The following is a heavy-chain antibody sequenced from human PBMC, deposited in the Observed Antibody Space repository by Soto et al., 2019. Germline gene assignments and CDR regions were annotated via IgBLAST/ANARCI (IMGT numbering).Heavy chain of an antibody. V-gene: IGHV1-3*01. CDR1: GYTFTSYA. D-gene: IGHD3-3*01. Sequence: ASVKVSCKASGYTFTSYAMHWVRQAPGQRLEWMGWINAGNGNTKYSQKFQGRVTITRDTSASTAYMELSSLRPEDTAVYYCASDNYDFWSGYLASGFDPWGQGTLVTVSS. CDR2: INAGNGNT. J-gene: IGHJ5*02. CDR3: ASDNYDFWSGYLASGFDP.